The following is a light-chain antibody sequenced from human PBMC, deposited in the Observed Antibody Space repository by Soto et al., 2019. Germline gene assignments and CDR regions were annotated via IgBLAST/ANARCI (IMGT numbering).Light chain of an antibody. J-gene: IGKJ4*01. CDR3: QQHDSTPLT. V-gene: IGKV4-1*01. CDR2: WAS. Sequence: IVMTQSPASLAVSLGERATINCKSSQRVLYSFNNNNDLSWYQQKPGQPPKLLIYWASTRESGVPDPSSVIRSGTDCTFTISSLQAEDVAVYYCQQHDSTPLTFGGGTKVEIK. CDR1: QRVLYSFNNNND.